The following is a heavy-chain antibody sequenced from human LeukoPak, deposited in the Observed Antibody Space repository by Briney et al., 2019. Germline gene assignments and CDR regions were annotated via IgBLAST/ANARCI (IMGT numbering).Heavy chain of an antibody. V-gene: IGHV3-23*01. CDR1: GFTFSSYA. J-gene: IGHJ4*02. Sequence: PGGSLRLSCAASGFTFSSYAMSRVRQAPGKGLEWVSAISGSGGSTHYADSVKGRFTISRDNSKNTLYLQMNSLRAEDTAVYYCAKDGLRLGELSFGYFDYWGQGTLVSVSS. CDR3: AKDGLRLGELSFGYFDY. D-gene: IGHD3-16*02. CDR2: ISGSGGST.